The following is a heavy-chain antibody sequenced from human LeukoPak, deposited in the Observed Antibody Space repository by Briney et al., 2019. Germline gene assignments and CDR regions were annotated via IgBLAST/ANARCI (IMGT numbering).Heavy chain of an antibody. J-gene: IGHJ4*02. D-gene: IGHD6-13*01. CDR1: GGSISSSSYY. V-gene: IGHV4-39*01. Sequence: SETLSPTCTVSGGSISSSSYYWGWIRQPPGKGLEWIGSIYYSGSTYYNPSLKSRVTISVDTSKNQFSLKLSSVTAADTAVYYCARRDYSSSWVRWGQGTLVTVSS. CDR2: IYYSGST. CDR3: ARRDYSSSWVR.